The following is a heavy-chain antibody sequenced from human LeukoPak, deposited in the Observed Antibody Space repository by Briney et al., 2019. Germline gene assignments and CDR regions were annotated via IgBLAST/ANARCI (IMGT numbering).Heavy chain of an antibody. CDR1: GGSFSGYY. Sequence: SETLSLTCAVYGGSFSGYYWSWIRQPPGKGLEWIGEINHSGSTNYNPSLKSRVTISVDTSKNQSSLKLSSVTAADTAVYYCARGRGYSYGYSDYWGQGTLVTVSS. D-gene: IGHD5-18*01. J-gene: IGHJ4*02. V-gene: IGHV4-34*01. CDR3: ARGRGYSYGYSDY. CDR2: INHSGST.